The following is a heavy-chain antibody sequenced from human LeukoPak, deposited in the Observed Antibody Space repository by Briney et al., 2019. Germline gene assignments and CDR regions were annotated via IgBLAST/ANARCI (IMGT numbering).Heavy chain of an antibody. CDR1: GGSISSYY. CDR2: IYYSGST. D-gene: IGHD2-15*01. Sequence: SETLSLTCTVSGGSISSYYWSWIRQPPGKGLEWIGYIYYSGSTNYNPSLKSRVTISVDTSENQFSLKLSSVTAADTAVYYCARPGAYIVLVVAAERYNCFDPWGQGTLVTVSS. J-gene: IGHJ5*02. V-gene: IGHV4-59*12. CDR3: ARPGAYIVLVVAAERYNCFDP.